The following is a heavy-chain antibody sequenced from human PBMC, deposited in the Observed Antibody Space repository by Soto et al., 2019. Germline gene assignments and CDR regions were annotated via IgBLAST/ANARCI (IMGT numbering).Heavy chain of an antibody. V-gene: IGHV3-11*01. D-gene: IGHD2-21*01. CDR2: IGPYGNTI. CDR3: ARDDHTYGVY. Sequence: KLGGSLRLSCAASGFSFRDYFMSWIRQAPGKGLEWVSYIGPYGNTIYYADSVKGRFTISRDDATSSLHLHMNSLRTEDTAVYYCARDDHTYGVYWGQGTPVTVSS. CDR1: GFSFRDYF. J-gene: IGHJ4*02.